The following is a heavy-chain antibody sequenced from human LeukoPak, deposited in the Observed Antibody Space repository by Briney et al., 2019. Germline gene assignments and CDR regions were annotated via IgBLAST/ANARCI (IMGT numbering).Heavy chain of an antibody. CDR3: ARLDIVLS. V-gene: IGHV3-30-3*01. CDR1: GFTFRNYA. J-gene: IGHJ5*02. Sequence: GGSLRLTCAASGFTFRNYAMHWVRQAPGKGLEWVAVISYDGSNKYYADSVKGRFTISRDDSKNTLYLQMNSLTAEDTAMYYCARLDIVLSWGQGALVTVSS. CDR2: ISYDGSNK. D-gene: IGHD2-2*03.